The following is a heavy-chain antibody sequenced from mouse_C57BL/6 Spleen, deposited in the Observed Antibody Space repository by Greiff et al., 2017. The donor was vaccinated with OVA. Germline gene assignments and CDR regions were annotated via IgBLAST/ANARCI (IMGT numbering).Heavy chain of an antibody. CDR2: ISYDGSN. D-gene: IGHD1-1*01. CDR3: AREGVVAHYFDY. J-gene: IGHJ2*01. V-gene: IGHV3-6*01. CDR1: GYSITSGYY. Sequence: QSGPGLVKPSQSLSLTCSVTGYSITSGYYWNWIRQFPGNKLEWMGYISYDGSNNYNPSLKNRISITRDTSKNQFFLKLNSVTTEDTATYYCAREGVVAHYFDYWGQGTTLTVSS.